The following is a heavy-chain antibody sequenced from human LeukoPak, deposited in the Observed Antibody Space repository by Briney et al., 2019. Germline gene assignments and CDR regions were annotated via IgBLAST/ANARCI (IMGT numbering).Heavy chain of an antibody. D-gene: IGHD1-26*01. J-gene: IGHJ4*02. CDR1: GLTFSSYA. CDR2: ISGSGGSP. V-gene: IGHV3-23*01. CDR3: AKGIGSGNYKRYYFDY. Sequence: GGSLRLSCAASGLTFSSYAMSWVRKAPGKGLEWVSTISGSGGSPYYADSVKGRFTISRDNSKNTLDLQMNRLRAEDTAVYYCAKGIGSGNYKRYYFDYWGQGTLVTVSS.